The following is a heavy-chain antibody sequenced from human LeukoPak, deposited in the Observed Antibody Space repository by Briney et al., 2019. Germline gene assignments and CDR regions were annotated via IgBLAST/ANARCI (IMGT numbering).Heavy chain of an antibody. Sequence: SETLPLTCTVSGGSISSYYWSWIRRPAGKGLEWIGRIYTSGSTNYNPSLKSRVTMSVDTSKNQFSLKLSSVTAADTAVYYCASGYSSGWPDYWGQGTLVTVSS. CDR2: IYTSGST. V-gene: IGHV4-4*07. D-gene: IGHD6-19*01. CDR1: GGSISSYY. CDR3: ASGYSSGWPDY. J-gene: IGHJ4*02.